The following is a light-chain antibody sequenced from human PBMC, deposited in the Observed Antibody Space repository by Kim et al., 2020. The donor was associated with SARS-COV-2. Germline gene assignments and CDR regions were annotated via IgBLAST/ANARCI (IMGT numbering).Light chain of an antibody. CDR2: DAS. J-gene: IGKJ2*01. Sequence: DIQMTQSPSSLSASVGDRVTITCQASQDISNYLNWYQQKPGKAPKLLIYDASNLETGVPSRFSGSGSGTDFTFTISSLQPEDIATYYCQQRGFGQGTKLEI. CDR1: QDISNY. CDR3: QQRG. V-gene: IGKV1-33*01.